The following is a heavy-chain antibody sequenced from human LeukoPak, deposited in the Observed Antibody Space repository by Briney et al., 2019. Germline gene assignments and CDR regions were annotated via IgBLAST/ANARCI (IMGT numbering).Heavy chain of an antibody. CDR1: GGSISSSYR. CDR3: ARGDTAGAFDI. CDR2: VYHSGST. J-gene: IGHJ3*02. D-gene: IGHD2-21*02. Sequence: PSETLSLTCAVSGGSISSSYRWSWVRQPPGKGLGWIGEVYHSGSTNYNPSLKSRVTISVDKSKNQFSLKLSSVTAADTAVYYCARGDTAGAFDIWGQGTMVTVSS. V-gene: IGHV4-4*02.